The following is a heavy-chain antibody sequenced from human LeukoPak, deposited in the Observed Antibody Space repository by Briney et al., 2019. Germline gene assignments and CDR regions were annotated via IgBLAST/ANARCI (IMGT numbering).Heavy chain of an antibody. J-gene: IGHJ1*01. CDR2: ISSSSSYI. CDR1: GFTCSSYS. D-gene: IGHD2-2*01. V-gene: IGHV3-21*01. Sequence: TGGSLRLSCAASGFTCSSYSMNWIRQAPGKGLEWVSSISSSSSYIYYADSVKGRFTISRDNAKNSLYLQMNSLRAEDTAVYYCAREAHAMRSSTGYFQHWGQGTLVTVSS. CDR3: AREAHAMRSSTGYFQH.